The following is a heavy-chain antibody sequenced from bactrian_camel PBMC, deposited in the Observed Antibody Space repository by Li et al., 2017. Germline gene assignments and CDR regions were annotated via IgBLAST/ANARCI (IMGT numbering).Heavy chain of an antibody. CDR3: AALGVFSHIPPQDFVCLTVDAYNY. D-gene: IGHD2*01. CDR2: INSAGSAT. V-gene: IGHV3S31*01. J-gene: IGHJ4*01. Sequence: VQLVESGGGLVQPGGSLRLSCAAPGFTFRSYAMSWVRQAPGKGLEWVSSINSAGSATYYADSVKGRFTTSLDNANNALNLQMNSLKTEDTAVYYCAALGVFSHIPPQDFVCLTVDAYNYWGRGTQVTVS. CDR1: GFTFRSYA.